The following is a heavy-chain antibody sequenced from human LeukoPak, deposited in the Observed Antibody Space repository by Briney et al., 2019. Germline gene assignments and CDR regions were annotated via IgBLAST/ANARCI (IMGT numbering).Heavy chain of an antibody. J-gene: IGHJ3*02. CDR2: IYHSGST. D-gene: IGHD4-23*01. V-gene: IGHV4-4*02. CDR3: ARDDEKYGGNSDFNAFDI. CDR1: GGSISSSNW. Sequence: SETLSLTCAVSGGSISSSNWWSWVRQPPGKGLEWIGEIYHSGSTNYNPSLKSRVTIAVDKSKNQFSLKLSSVTAADTALYYCARDDEKYGGNSDFNAFDIWGQGTMVTVSS.